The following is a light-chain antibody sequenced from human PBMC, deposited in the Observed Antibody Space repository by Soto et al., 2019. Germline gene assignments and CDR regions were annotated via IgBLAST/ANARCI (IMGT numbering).Light chain of an antibody. J-gene: IGKJ4*01. CDR1: QSISNNY. CDR3: QQRSSWPLT. CDR2: GAS. V-gene: IGKV3D-20*02. Sequence: EIVLTQSPGTLSLSPGERATLSCRASQSISNNYLAWYQQKPGQAPRLLIYGASSRATGIPDRFSGSGSGTDFTLTVSRLEPEDFAVYYCQQRSSWPLTFGGGTKVEIK.